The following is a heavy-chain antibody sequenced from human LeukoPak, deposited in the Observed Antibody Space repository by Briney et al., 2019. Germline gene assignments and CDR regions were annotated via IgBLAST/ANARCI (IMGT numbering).Heavy chain of an antibody. CDR2: INPSGGGT. CDR3: ARARADSSSWYFAFDI. V-gene: IGHV1-46*01. D-gene: IGHD6-13*01. Sequence: ASVKVSCKASGYTFTSYYMHWVRQAPGQGLEWMGIINPSGGGTSYAQKFQGRVTMTADKSTSTAYMELSRLRSEDTAVYYCARARADSSSWYFAFDIWGQGTMVTVSS. CDR1: GYTFTSYY. J-gene: IGHJ3*02.